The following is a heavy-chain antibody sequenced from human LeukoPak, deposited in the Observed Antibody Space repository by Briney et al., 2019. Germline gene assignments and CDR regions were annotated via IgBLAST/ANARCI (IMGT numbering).Heavy chain of an antibody. Sequence: ASVKVSCKASGYTFTSYGISWVRQAPGQGLEWKGWISAYNGNTNYAQKLQGRVTMTTDTSTSTAYMELRSLRSDDTAVYYCARVDVYSSLGAFDIWGQGTMVTVSS. CDR3: ARVDVYSSLGAFDI. CDR1: GYTFTSYG. J-gene: IGHJ3*02. D-gene: IGHD5-18*01. V-gene: IGHV1-18*01. CDR2: ISAYNGNT.